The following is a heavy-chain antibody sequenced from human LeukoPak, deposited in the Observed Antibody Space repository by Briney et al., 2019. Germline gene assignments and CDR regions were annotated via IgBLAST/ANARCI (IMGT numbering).Heavy chain of an antibody. D-gene: IGHD5-12*01. CDR1: GGSISSYY. Sequence: SETLSLTCTVSGGSISSYYWSWIRQPPGKGLEWMGYIYYSGSTNYNPSLKSRVTISVDTSKNQFSLKLSSVTAADTAVYYCARDRKGSGYDWDYNWFDPWGQGTLVTVSS. CDR2: IYYSGST. V-gene: IGHV4-59*01. CDR3: ARDRKGSGYDWDYNWFDP. J-gene: IGHJ5*02.